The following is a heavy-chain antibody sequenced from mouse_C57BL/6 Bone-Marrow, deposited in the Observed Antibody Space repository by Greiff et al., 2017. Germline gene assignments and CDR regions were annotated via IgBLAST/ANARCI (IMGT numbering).Heavy chain of an antibody. J-gene: IGHJ4*01. Sequence: EVKLMESGPGLVKPSQSLSLTCSVTGYSITSGYYWNWIRQFPGNKLEWMGYISYDGSNNYNPTLKNRISITRDTSKNQFFLKLNSVTTEDTATYYCALITRDAMDYWGQGTSVTVSS. CDR2: ISYDGSN. CDR1: GYSITSGYY. V-gene: IGHV3-6*01. D-gene: IGHD1-1*01. CDR3: ALITRDAMDY.